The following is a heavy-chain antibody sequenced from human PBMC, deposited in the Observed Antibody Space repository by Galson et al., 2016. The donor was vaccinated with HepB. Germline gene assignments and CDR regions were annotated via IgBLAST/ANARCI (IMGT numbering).Heavy chain of an antibody. J-gene: IGHJ5*02. CDR3: AGTTRFSSWYSYVWFDP. V-gene: IGHV4-59*01. D-gene: IGHD5-18*01. Sequence: SETLSLTCTVSGGSISGSYWTWIRQPPGKGLEWIAYMYYSGTTYYNPSLKSRVTISVVTSRNQFSLRLTSVTAADTAVYYCAGTTRFSSWYSYVWFDPWGQGTLVTVSS. CDR2: MYYSGTT. CDR1: GGSISGSY.